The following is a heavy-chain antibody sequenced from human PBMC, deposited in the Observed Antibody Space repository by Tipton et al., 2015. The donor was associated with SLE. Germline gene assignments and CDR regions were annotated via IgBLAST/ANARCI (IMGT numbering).Heavy chain of an antibody. V-gene: IGHV4-59*01. J-gene: IGHJ3*02. CDR2: IYYSGST. CDR1: GGSISSYY. Sequence: TLSLTCTVSGGSISSYYWSWIRQPPGKGLEWIGYIYYSGSTNYNPSLKSRVTISVDTSKNQFSLKLSSVTAADTAVYYCARDPAPHAFDIWGQGTMVTVSS. CDR3: ARDPAPHAFDI. D-gene: IGHD2-2*01.